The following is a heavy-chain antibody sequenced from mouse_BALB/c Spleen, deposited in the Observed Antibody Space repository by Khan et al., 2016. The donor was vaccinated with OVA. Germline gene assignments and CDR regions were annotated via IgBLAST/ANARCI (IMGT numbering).Heavy chain of an antibody. D-gene: IGHD1-1*01. CDR2: IHYSGNT. V-gene: IGHV3-1*02. CDR3: ARSGTTVVAYGYFDV. J-gene: IGHJ1*01. Sequence: VQLKQSGPDLVKPSQSLSLTCTVTGYSITSGYSWHWIRQFPENKLEWMGYIHYSGNTNYRPSLKSRISITRDTSKNQFFLQLNSVTTEDTATYYCARSGTTVVAYGYFDVWGAGTTVTVSS. CDR1: GYSITSGYS.